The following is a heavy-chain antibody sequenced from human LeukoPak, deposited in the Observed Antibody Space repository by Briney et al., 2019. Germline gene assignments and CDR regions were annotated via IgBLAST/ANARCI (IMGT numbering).Heavy chain of an antibody. V-gene: IGHV4-34*01. CDR2: INHSGST. J-gene: IGHJ4*02. D-gene: IGHD5-24*01. CDR3: ARDGEMATIYYFDY. Sequence: SETLSLTCAVYGGSFSGYYWSWIRQPPGKGLEWIGEINHSGSTNYNPSLKSRVTISVDTSKNQFSLKLSSVTAADTAVYYCARDGEMATIYYFDYWGQGTLVTVSS. CDR1: GGSFSGYY.